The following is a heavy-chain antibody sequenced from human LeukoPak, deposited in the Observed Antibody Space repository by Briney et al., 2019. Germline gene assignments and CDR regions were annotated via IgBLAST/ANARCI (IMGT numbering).Heavy chain of an antibody. Sequence: GGSLRLSCAASGFTVSTTYMTWVRQAPGKGLEWVSVIYTGGSTYYADSVKGRFTISRDISKNTLYLQMDHLKTEDTAVYYCARGTVTAPDYWGQGTLVTVSS. CDR1: GFTVSTTY. CDR3: ARGTVTAPDY. D-gene: IGHD4-17*01. J-gene: IGHJ4*02. CDR2: IYTGGST. V-gene: IGHV3-53*01.